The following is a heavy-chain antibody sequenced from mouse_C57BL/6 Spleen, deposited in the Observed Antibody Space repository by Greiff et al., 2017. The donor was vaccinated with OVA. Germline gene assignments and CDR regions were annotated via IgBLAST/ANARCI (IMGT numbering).Heavy chain of an antibody. Sequence: EVQGVESGGDLVKPGGSLKLSCAASGFTFSSYGMSWVRQTPDKRLEWVATISSGGSYTYYPDSVKGRFTISRDNAKNTLYLQMSSLKSEDTAMYYCARQGYSNFDYWGQGTTLTVSS. D-gene: IGHD2-12*01. CDR3: ARQGYSNFDY. V-gene: IGHV5-6*01. CDR1: GFTFSSYG. CDR2: ISSGGSYT. J-gene: IGHJ2*01.